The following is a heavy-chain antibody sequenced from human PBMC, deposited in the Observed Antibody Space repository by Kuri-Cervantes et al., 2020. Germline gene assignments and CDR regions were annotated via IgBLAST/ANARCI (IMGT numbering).Heavy chain of an antibody. CDR1: GFTFSSYW. Sequence: GESLKISCAASGFTFSSYWMHWVRQAPGKGLVWVSYISSSGSTIYYADSVKGRFTISRDNSKNTLYLQMNSLRAEDTAVYYCAKVGPGIAAAGFFWFDPWGQGTLVTVSS. CDR3: AKVGPGIAAAGFFWFDP. D-gene: IGHD6-13*01. J-gene: IGHJ5*02. CDR2: ISSSGSTI. V-gene: IGHV3-48*01.